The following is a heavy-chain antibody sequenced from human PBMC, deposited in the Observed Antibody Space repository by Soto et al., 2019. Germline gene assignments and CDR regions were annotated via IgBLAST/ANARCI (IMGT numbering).Heavy chain of an antibody. CDR2: LTWNGEVI. Sequence: EVQLAESGGALVQPGRSLRLSCVASGFTFDDYAIHWVRQTPGKGLEWVSGLTWNGEVIGYADSVKGRFTISRDNAKNSLYLEMNSLRPEDTVLYYCVKDSESSGYLTHLDYWGQGTLVTVSS. V-gene: IGHV3-9*01. CDR1: GFTFDDYA. J-gene: IGHJ4*02. D-gene: IGHD3-22*01. CDR3: VKDSESSGYLTHLDY.